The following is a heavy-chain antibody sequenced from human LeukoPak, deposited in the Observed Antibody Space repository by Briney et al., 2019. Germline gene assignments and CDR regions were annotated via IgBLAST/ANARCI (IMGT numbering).Heavy chain of an antibody. V-gene: IGHV1-2*02. CDR2: INPNSGGT. CDR1: GYTFTGYY. CDR3: ARDKVVGYDILTGRVTRFDP. J-gene: IGHJ5*02. Sequence: ASVKVSCKASGYTFTGYYMHWVRQAPGQGLEWMGWINPNSGGTNYAQKFQGRVTMTRDTSISTAYMELSRLRSDDTAVYYCARDKVVGYDILTGRVTRFDPWGQGTLVTVSS. D-gene: IGHD3-9*01.